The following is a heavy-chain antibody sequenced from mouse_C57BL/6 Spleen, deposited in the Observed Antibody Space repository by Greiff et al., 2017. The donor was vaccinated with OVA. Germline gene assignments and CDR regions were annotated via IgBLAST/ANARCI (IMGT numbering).Heavy chain of an antibody. J-gene: IGHJ1*03. D-gene: IGHD2-2*01. CDR1: GYTFTDYY. V-gene: IGHV1-19*01. Sequence: EVQLQQSGPVLVKPGASVKMSCKASGYTFTDYYMNWVKQRHVKSLEWIGVINPYNGGTSYNQKFKGNATLTVDTSSSTADMELNSLTSEDSAVYYCARVGYDEEGYWYFDVWGTGTTVTVSS. CDR2: INPYNGGT. CDR3: ARVGYDEEGYWYFDV.